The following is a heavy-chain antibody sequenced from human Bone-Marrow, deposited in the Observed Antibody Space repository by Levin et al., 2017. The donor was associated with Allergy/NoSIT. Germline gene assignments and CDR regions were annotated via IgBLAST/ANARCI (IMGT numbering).Heavy chain of an antibody. V-gene: IGHV3-66*01. CDR1: GFTVSSNY. CDR3: ARDRGYGDPYDY. J-gene: IGHJ4*02. CDR2: IYSGGST. D-gene: IGHD4-17*01. Sequence: GASVKVSCAASGFTVSSNYMSWVRQAPGKGLEWVSVIYSGGSTYYADSVKGRFTISRDNSKNTLYLQMNSLRAEDTAVYYCARDRGYGDPYDYWGQGTLVTVSS.